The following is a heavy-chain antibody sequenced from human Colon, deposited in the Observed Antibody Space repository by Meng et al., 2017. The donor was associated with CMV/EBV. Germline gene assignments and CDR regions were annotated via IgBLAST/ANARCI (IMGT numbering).Heavy chain of an antibody. Sequence: GESLKISCAASGFTFSSYEMNWVRQAPGKGLEWVSYISSSGSTIYYADSVKGRFTISRDNAKNSLYLQMNSLRAEDKAVYYCAREGGWGFYWAGYFDYWGQGTLVTVSS. J-gene: IGHJ4*02. CDR2: ISSSGSTI. CDR1: GFTFSSYE. V-gene: IGHV3-48*03. D-gene: IGHD3-9*01. CDR3: AREGGWGFYWAGYFDY.